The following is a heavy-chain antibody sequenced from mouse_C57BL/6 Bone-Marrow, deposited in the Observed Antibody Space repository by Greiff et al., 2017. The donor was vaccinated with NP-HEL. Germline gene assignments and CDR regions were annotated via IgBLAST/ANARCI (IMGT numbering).Heavy chain of an antibody. CDR2: IRNKANGYTT. CDR3: ARYGGNYPYYYAMDY. CDR1: GFTFTDYY. J-gene: IGHJ4*01. V-gene: IGHV7-3*01. Sequence: EVTLVESGGGLVQPGGSLSLSCAASGFTFTDYYMSWVRQPPGKALEWLGFIRNKANGYTTEYSASVKGRFTISRDNSQSILYLQMNALRAEDSATYYCARYGGNYPYYYAMDYWGQGTSVTVSS. D-gene: IGHD2-1*01.